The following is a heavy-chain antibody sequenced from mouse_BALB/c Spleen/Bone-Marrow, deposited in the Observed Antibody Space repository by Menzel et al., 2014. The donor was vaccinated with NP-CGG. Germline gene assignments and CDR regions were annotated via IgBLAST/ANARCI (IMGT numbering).Heavy chain of an antibody. V-gene: IGHV5-17*02. CDR3: ARSGSSSGYFDY. CDR1: GFTFSSFG. CDR2: ISSGSSTI. J-gene: IGHJ2*01. D-gene: IGHD1-1*01. Sequence: EVMLVESGGGLVQPGGSRKLSCAASGFTFSSFGMHWVRQAPEKGLEWVAYISSGSSTIYYADTVMGRLTIPRDNPKNTLFLQMTSLRSEDTAMYYCARSGSSSGYFDYWGRGSTLTVSS.